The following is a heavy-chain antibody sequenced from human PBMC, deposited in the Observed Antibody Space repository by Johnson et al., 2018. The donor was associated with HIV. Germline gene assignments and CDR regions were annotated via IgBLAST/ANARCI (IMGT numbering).Heavy chain of an antibody. D-gene: IGHD6-6*01. CDR1: GFTFSSYG. J-gene: IGHJ3*01. CDR2: IRYDGSNK. CDR3: ARTIGDRPGGAFDV. V-gene: IGHV3-30*02. Sequence: QEQLVESGGGVVQPGGSLRLSCAASGFTFSSYGMHWVRQAPGKGLEWVAFIRYDGSNKYFADSVKGRFTISRDNSKNTVRLQMNSLKAEDTGLYYCARTIGDRPGGAFDVWGQGTMVTVSS.